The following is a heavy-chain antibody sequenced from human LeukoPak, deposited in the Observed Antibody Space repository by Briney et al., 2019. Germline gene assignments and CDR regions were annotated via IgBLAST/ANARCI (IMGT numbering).Heavy chain of an antibody. V-gene: IGHV3-23*01. Sequence: GGSLRLSCAASGFTFSSYEMDWVRQAPGKGLEWVSVISGSGGSTYYADSVKGRFTISRDNSKNTLYLQMNSLRAEDTAVYYCAKDYDFWWSTGASWGQGTLVTVSS. J-gene: IGHJ4*02. CDR1: GFTFSSYE. CDR3: AKDYDFWWSTGAS. CDR2: ISGSGGST. D-gene: IGHD3-3*01.